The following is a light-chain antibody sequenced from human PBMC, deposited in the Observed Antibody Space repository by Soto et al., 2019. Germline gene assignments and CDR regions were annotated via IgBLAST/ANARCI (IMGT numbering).Light chain of an antibody. CDR2: DDS. CDR1: NIGSKS. J-gene: IGLJ1*01. V-gene: IGLV3-21*02. CDR3: QVWDSSSDHYV. Sequence: SYELTQPPSVSVAPGQTARITCWGNNIGSKSVHWYQQKPGQAPVLGVYDDSYRPSGIPERFSGSNSANTATLSISRVEAGDEDDYYCQVWDSSSDHYVFGIGTKLTVL.